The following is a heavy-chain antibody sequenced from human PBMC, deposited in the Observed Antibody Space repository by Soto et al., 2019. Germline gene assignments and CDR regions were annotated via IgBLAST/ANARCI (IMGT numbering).Heavy chain of an antibody. CDR1: GFTFSSYA. CDR2: ISGSGGST. D-gene: IGHD3-10*01. V-gene: IGHV3-23*01. J-gene: IGHJ4*02. CDR3: GKIGGGGGRFGELLWNFDY. Sequence: GGSLRLSCAASGFTFSSYAMSWVRQAPGKGLEWVSAISGSGGSTYYADSVKGRFTISRDNSKNTLYLQMNSLRAEDTAVYYWGKIGGGGGRFGELLWNFDYWGQGTLVTVSS.